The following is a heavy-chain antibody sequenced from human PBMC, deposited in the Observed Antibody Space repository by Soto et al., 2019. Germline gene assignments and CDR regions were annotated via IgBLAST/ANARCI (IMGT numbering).Heavy chain of an antibody. D-gene: IGHD4-17*01. J-gene: IGHJ3*01. CDR2: IFYSGST. Sequence: QLQLQESGPGLVKPSETLSLTCTASGDTISSSDFYWGWIRQPPGRGLEWIGNIFYSGSTYYNPSLKNRGTISVDTSRNQFSLKLSSVTAADTAVYYRARRTDYGDYSDAFDVWGHGSMVTVSS. CDR1: GDTISSSDFY. CDR3: ARRTDYGDYSDAFDV. V-gene: IGHV4-39*01.